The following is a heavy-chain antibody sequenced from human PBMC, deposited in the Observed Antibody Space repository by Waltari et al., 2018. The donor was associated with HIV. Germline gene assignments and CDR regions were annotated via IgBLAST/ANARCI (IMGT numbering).Heavy chain of an antibody. CDR3: AREVTASPFFND. D-gene: IGHD2-21*02. V-gene: IGHV3-7*01. Sequence: DVQLVESGGGLVQPGGSLRLSCSASGFTFTTFWMSWVRQAPGRGPEWVANIKPDGSNQYYVDSVKGRFSISRDNAKNIVVLQMDNVTADDTAVYYCAREVTASPFFNDWGQGTLVTVSS. CDR1: GFTFTTFW. CDR2: IKPDGSNQ. J-gene: IGHJ4*02.